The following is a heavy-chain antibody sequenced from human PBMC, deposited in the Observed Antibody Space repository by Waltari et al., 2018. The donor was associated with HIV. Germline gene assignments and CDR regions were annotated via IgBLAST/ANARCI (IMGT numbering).Heavy chain of an antibody. D-gene: IGHD5-12*01. V-gene: IGHV4-61*02. J-gene: IGHJ6*02. CDR3: ARAKWGWLQEGSYYYYGMDV. CDR2: IYTSGST. CDR1: GGSISSGSYY. Sequence: QVQLQESGPGLVKPSQTLSLTCTVSGGSISSGSYYWRWIRQPAGKGLEWIGRIYTSGSTNYNPSLKRRVTISVDTSKNQFSLKLSSVTAADTAVYYCARAKWGWLQEGSYYYYGMDVWGQGTTVTVSS.